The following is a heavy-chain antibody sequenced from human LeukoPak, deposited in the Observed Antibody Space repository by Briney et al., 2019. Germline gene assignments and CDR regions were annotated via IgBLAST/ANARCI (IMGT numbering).Heavy chain of an antibody. CDR2: INPNSGGT. J-gene: IGHJ4*02. CDR1: GYTFTGYY. Sequence: GASVKVSCKASGYTFTGYYMHWVRQAPGQGLEWMGWINPNSGGTNYAQKFQGRVTMTRDTSISTAYMELSRLRSDDTAVYYCARAPMIVVVMYDYWGQGTLVTVSS. CDR3: ARAPMIVVVMYDY. D-gene: IGHD3-22*01. V-gene: IGHV1-2*02.